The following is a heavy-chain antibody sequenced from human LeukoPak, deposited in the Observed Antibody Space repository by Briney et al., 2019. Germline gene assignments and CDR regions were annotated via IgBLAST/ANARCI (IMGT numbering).Heavy chain of an antibody. Sequence: PSETLSLTCAVYGGSFSGYYWSWIRQPPGKGLEWIGEINHSGSTNYNPSLKSRVTISVDTSKNQFSLKLSSVTAADTAVYYCARDLSLGDGDAFDIWGQGTMATVSS. CDR2: INHSGST. D-gene: IGHD1-26*01. V-gene: IGHV4-34*01. CDR1: GGSFSGYY. J-gene: IGHJ3*02. CDR3: ARDLSLGDGDAFDI.